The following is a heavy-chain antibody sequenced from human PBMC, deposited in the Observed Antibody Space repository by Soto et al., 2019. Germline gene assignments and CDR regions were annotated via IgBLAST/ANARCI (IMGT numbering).Heavy chain of an antibody. V-gene: IGHV3-53*01. CDR3: ARDTGYCSSTSCLDYGMDV. CDR2: IYSGGST. D-gene: IGHD2-2*03. Sequence: PGGSLRLSCAASGVTVSSNYMSWVRQAPGKGLEWVSVIYSGGSTYYADSVKGRFTISRDNSKNTLYLQMNSLRAEDTAVYYCARDTGYCSSTSCLDYGMDVWGQGTTVTVSS. J-gene: IGHJ6*02. CDR1: GVTVSSNY.